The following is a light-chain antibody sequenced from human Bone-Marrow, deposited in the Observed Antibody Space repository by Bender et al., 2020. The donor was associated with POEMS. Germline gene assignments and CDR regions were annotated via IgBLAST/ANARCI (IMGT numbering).Light chain of an antibody. J-gene: IGLJ2*01. CDR2: DDN. V-gene: IGLV3-21*01. CDR1: NIGPKR. CDR3: QMWDSSSDQGL. Sequence: SYVLTQPPSVSVAPGKTASIACEGDNIGPKRVHWYQQKPGQAPVLVIYDDNDRPSGIPERFSGSNSGNTATLTISRVEAGDEADYYCQMWDSSSDQGLFGGGTKLTVL.